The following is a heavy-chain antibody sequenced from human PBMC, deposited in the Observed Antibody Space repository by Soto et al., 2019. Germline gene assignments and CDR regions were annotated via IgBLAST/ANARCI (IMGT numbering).Heavy chain of an antibody. CDR2: ISAYNGNT. CDR1: GYTFTSYG. J-gene: IGHJ5*02. Sequence: ASVKVSCKASGYTFTSYGISWVRQAPGQGLEWMGWISAYNGNTNYAQKLQGRVTMTTDTSTSTAYMELRSLRSDDTAVYYCARVGYYYDSSGYYSGWFAPWGQGTLVTVSS. CDR3: ARVGYYYDSSGYYSGWFAP. D-gene: IGHD3-22*01. V-gene: IGHV1-18*01.